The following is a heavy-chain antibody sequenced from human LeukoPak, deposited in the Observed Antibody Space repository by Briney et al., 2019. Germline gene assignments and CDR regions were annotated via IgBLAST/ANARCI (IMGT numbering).Heavy chain of an antibody. D-gene: IGHD6-13*01. V-gene: IGHV4-61*02. CDR3: ARTDGYSSSWYNY. CDR1: GGSISSGSYY. CDR2: IYTSGST. J-gene: IGHJ4*02. Sequence: SQTLSLTCTVSGGSISSGSYYWSWIRQPAGKGLEWIGRIYTSGSTNYNPSLKSRVTISVDTSKNQFSLKLSSVTAADTAVYYCARTDGYSSSWYNYWGQGTLVTVSS.